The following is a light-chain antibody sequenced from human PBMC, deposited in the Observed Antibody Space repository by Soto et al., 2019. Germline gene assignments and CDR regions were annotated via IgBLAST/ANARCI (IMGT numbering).Light chain of an antibody. V-gene: IGKV1-5*03. J-gene: IGKJ1*01. CDR1: QSISNW. Sequence: DIQLTQSPSTLSASVGDRITITCRASQSISNWVAWYQQKPGKAPKLLINKASSLESGVPSRFSGSGSGTEFTLTINRLQPDDFATYYCLQYSSYWTFGQGTKVEVK. CDR3: LQYSSYWT. CDR2: KAS.